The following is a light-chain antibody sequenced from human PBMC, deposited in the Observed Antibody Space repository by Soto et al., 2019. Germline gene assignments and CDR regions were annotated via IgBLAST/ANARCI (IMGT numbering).Light chain of an antibody. Sequence: DIQMTQSPSTLSASVGDRVTITCRASQSISSWLAWYQQKPGKAPKLLIYDASSLESGVPSRFSGSGSGTEFTLTISSLQPDDFATYYCQQYNSYSVTFGGGNKVEIK. CDR3: QQYNSYSVT. CDR1: QSISSW. J-gene: IGKJ4*01. CDR2: DAS. V-gene: IGKV1-5*01.